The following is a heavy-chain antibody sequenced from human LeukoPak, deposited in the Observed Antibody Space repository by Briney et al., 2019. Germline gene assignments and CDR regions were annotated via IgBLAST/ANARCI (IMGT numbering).Heavy chain of an antibody. Sequence: SETLSLTCAVHGGSFSGYYWSWIRQPPGKGLEWIGEINHSGSTNYNPSLKSRVTISVDTSKNQFSLKLSSVTAADTAVYYCARGPALFSRYDFWSGYPIGFDPWGQGTLVTVSS. J-gene: IGHJ5*02. CDR3: ARGPALFSRYDFWSGYPIGFDP. D-gene: IGHD3-3*01. CDR1: GGSFSGYY. V-gene: IGHV4-34*01. CDR2: INHSGST.